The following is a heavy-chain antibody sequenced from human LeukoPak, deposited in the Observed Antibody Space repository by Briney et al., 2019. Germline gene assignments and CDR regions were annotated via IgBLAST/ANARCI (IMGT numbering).Heavy chain of an antibody. CDR2: ISSSGSTI. CDR3: ARDRSVVAPIYYGMDV. V-gene: IGHV3-11*01. J-gene: IGHJ6*02. D-gene: IGHD4-23*01. Sequence: GGSLRLSCAASGFTFSDYYMSWIRQAPGKGLEWVSYISSSGSTIYYADSVKGRFTISRDNAKNSLYLQMNSLRAEDTAVYYCARDRSVVAPIYYGMDVWGQGTTVTVSS. CDR1: GFTFSDYY.